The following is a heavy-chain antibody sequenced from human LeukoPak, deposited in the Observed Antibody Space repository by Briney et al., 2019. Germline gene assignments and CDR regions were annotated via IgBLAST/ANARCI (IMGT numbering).Heavy chain of an antibody. D-gene: IGHD1-1*01. CDR2: ISYDGSNK. CDR3: ARGNAHAFDI. J-gene: IGHJ3*02. Sequence: GRSLRLSCAASGFTFSSYAMHRVRQAPGKGLEWVAVISYDGSNKYYADSVKGRFTISRDNSKNTLYLQMNSLRAEDTAVYFCARGNAHAFDIWGQGTMVTVSS. V-gene: IGHV3-30-3*01. CDR1: GFTFSSYA.